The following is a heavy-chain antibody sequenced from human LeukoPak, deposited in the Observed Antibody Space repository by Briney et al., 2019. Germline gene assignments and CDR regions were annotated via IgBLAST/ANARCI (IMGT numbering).Heavy chain of an antibody. CDR3: ARQRGYSYGAYYYYYMDV. CDR2: IRYDGSNK. D-gene: IGHD5-18*01. CDR1: GFTFSSYG. Sequence: GGSLRLSCAASGFTFSSYGMHWVRQAPGKGLEWVAFIRYDGSNKYYADSVKGRFTISRDNSKNTLYLQMNSLRAEDTAVYYCARQRGYSYGAYYYYYMDVWGKGTTVTISS. J-gene: IGHJ6*03. V-gene: IGHV3-30*02.